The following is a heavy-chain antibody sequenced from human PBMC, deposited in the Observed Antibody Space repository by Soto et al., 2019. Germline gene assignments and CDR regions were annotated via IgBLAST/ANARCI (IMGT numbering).Heavy chain of an antibody. Sequence: GASVKVSCTASGGTFSSYASSWVRQAPGQGLEWMGGIIPIFGTANYAQKFQGRVTITADESTSTAYMELSSLRSEDTAVYYCARDQFGSSWYPDYYYGMDVWGQGTTVTVSS. CDR2: IIPIFGTA. V-gene: IGHV1-69*13. D-gene: IGHD6-13*01. CDR3: ARDQFGSSWYPDYYYGMDV. J-gene: IGHJ6*02. CDR1: GGTFSSYA.